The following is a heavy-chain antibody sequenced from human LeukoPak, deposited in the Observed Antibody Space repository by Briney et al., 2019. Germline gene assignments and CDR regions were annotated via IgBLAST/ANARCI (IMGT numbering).Heavy chain of an antibody. D-gene: IGHD4-17*01. CDR3: AKRRTTVTTILYYYYGMDV. J-gene: IGHJ6*02. Sequence: GGSLRLSCAASGFTFSSYGTHWVRQAPGKGLEWVAVISYDGSNKYYADSVKGRFTISRDNSKNTLYLQMNSLRAEDTAVYYCAKRRTTVTTILYYYYGMDVWGQGTTVTVSS. CDR1: GFTFSSYG. V-gene: IGHV3-30*18. CDR2: ISYDGSNK.